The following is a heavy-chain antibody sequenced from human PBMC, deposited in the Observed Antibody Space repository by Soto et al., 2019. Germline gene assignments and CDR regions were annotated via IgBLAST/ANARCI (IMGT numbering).Heavy chain of an antibody. CDR3: GRAGRGSYYYYYGMDV. D-gene: IGHD1-26*01. V-gene: IGHV3-13*01. CDR1: GFTFSSYD. CDR2: IGTAGDT. Sequence: GGSLRLSCAASGFTFSSYDMHWVRQATGKGLEWVSAIGTAGDTYYPGSVKGRFTISRDNAKNSLYLQMNSLRGGDAAEYYCGRAGRGSYYYYYGMDVWGQGTTVTVSS. J-gene: IGHJ6*02.